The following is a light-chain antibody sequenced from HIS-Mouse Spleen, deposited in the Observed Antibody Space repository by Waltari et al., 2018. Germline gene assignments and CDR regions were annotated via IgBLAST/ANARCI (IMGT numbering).Light chain of an antibody. V-gene: IGLV1-47*01. CDR1: SSNIGSNY. CDR2: RNN. J-gene: IGLJ3*02. Sequence: QSVLTQPPSASGTPGPMLTISCSGSSSNIGSNYVYWYPPLPGPAPKLLIYRNNQRPSGVPDRFSGSKSGTSASLAISGLRSEDEADYYCAAWDDSLSGWVFGGGTKLTVL. CDR3: AAWDDSLSGWV.